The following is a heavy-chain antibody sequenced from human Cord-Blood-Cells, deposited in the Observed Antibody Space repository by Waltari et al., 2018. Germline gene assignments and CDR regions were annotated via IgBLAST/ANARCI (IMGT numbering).Heavy chain of an antibody. V-gene: IGHV4-34*01. J-gene: IGHJ3*02. Sequence: QVQLQQWGAGLLKPSETLSLTCAVYGGSFSGYYWSWICQPPGKGLEWIGEINHSGSTNVKPSLRSRVTISVDTSKNQFSLKLSSVTAADTAVYYCARSVPAEGAFDIWGQGTMVTVSS. D-gene: IGHD2-2*01. CDR3: ARSVPAEGAFDI. CDR1: GGSFSGYY. CDR2: INHSGST.